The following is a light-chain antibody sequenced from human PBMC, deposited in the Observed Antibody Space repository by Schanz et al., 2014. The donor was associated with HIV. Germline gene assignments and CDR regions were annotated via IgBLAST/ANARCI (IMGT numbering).Light chain of an antibody. Sequence: QSVLTQPPSTSGTPGQRVTMSCSGSNSNFRSNAVNWYQHLPGTAPKLLIYNSYHRPSGVPDRFSGSESGTSASLAISGLQSEDEGDYYCATWDDGLEAWVFGGGTQLTVL. CDR3: ATWDDGLEAWV. CDR1: NSNFRSNA. V-gene: IGLV1-44*01. J-gene: IGLJ3*02. CDR2: NSY.